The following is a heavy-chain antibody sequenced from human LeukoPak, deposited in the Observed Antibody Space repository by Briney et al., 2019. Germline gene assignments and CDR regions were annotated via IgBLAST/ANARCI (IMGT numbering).Heavy chain of an antibody. J-gene: IGHJ4*02. V-gene: IGHV3-30-3*01. CDR2: ISYDGSNK. CDR1: GFTFSSYA. D-gene: IGHD2-2*01. CDR3: ASLAYIVVVPAANSHFDY. Sequence: GGSLRLSCAASGFTFSSYAMHWVRQAPGKGLEWVAVISYDGSNKYYADSVKGRFTISRDNSKNTLYLQMNSLRAEDTAVYYCASLAYIVVVPAANSHFDYWGQGTLVTVSS.